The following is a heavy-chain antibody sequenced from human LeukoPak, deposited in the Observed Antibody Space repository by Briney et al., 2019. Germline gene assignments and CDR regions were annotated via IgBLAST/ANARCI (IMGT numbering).Heavy chain of an antibody. CDR1: GDSVSSSSAA. J-gene: IGHJ4*02. D-gene: IGHD3-10*01. V-gene: IGHV6-1*01. CDR2: TYYRSEWYN. Sequence: SQTLSLTCAISGDSVSSSSAAWSWVRQSPSRGLEWLGRTYYRSEWYNDYAISVKSRITINPDTSKNQFSLRLNSVTPEDTAVYFCTGGGDALDYWGQGTLVTVSS. CDR3: TGGGDALDY.